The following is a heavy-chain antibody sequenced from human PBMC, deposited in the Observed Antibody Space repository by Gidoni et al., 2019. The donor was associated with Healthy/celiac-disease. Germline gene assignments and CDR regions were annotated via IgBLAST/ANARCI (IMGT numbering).Heavy chain of an antibody. V-gene: IGHV3-30*05. Sequence: QVQLVESGGGVVQPGRSIRLSCAASGFTFSNFGMHWVRQAPGKGLEWVAYISFAGANENYADSVRGRFTISRDNSKSALFLQMNSLKSEDTATYYCVRGNTGFTWIFDSWGQGTLVTVSS. D-gene: IGHD5-12*01. CDR3: VRGNTGFTWIFDS. CDR1: GFTFSNFG. J-gene: IGHJ5*01. CDR2: ISFAGANE.